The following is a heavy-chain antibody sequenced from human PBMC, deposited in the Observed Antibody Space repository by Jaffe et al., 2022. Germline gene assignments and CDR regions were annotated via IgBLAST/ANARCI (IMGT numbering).Heavy chain of an antibody. V-gene: IGHV3-9*01. CDR3: AKEIVPAAMFSAFDI. CDR1: GFTFDDYA. D-gene: IGHD2-2*01. CDR2: ISWNSGSI. J-gene: IGHJ3*02. Sequence: EVQLVESGGGLVQPGRSLRLSCAASGFTFDDYAMHWVRQAPGKGLEWVSGISWNSGSIGYADSVKGRFTISRDNAKNSLYLQMNSLRAEDTALYYCAKEIVPAAMFSAFDIWGQGTMVTVSS.